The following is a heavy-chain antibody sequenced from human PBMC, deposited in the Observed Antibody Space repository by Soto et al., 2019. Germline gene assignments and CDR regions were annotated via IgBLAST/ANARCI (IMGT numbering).Heavy chain of an antibody. Sequence: SETLSLTCAVYGGSFSGYYWSWIRQPPGKGLEWIGEINHSGSTNYNPSLKSRVTISVDTSKNQFSLKLSSVTAADTAVYYCAKGRGMFSEHRGHYNWFDPWGQGTLVTVSS. CDR3: AKGRGMFSEHRGHYNWFDP. V-gene: IGHV4-34*01. J-gene: IGHJ5*02. D-gene: IGHD3-10*02. CDR2: INHSGST. CDR1: GGSFSGYY.